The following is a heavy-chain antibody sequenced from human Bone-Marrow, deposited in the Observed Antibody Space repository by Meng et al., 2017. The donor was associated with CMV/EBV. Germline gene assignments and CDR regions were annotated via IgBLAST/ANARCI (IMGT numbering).Heavy chain of an antibody. V-gene: IGHV3-21*01. J-gene: IGHJ5*02. CDR1: GFTFSSYS. D-gene: IGHD3-3*01. CDR2: ISSSSSYI. Sequence: GGSLRLSCAASGFTFSSYSMNWVRQAPGKGLEWVSSISSSSSYIYYADSVKGRFTISRDNAKNSLYLQMNSLRAEDTAVYYCARHSGPYDFWSGYHYGDNWFDPWGQGTLVTVSS. CDR3: ARHSGPYDFWSGYHYGDNWFDP.